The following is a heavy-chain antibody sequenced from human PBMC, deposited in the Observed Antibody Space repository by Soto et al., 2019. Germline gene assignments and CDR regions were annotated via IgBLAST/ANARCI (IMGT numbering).Heavy chain of an antibody. Sequence: QVQLVQSGAEVKKPGSSVKVSCKASGGTFSSYTISWVRQAPGQGLEWMGRIIPILGIANNAQKFQGRVTITADKSTSTAYMEMSSLRSEDTAVYYCARFDENAVPAATYYFDYWGQGTLVTVSS. CDR3: ARFDENAVPAATYYFDY. D-gene: IGHD2-2*01. CDR2: IIPILGIA. V-gene: IGHV1-69*02. J-gene: IGHJ4*02. CDR1: GGTFSSYT.